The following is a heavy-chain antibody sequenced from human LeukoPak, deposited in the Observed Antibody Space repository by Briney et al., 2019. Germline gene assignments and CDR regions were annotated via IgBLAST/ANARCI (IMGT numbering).Heavy chain of an antibody. CDR2: IYSGGST. CDR1: GFTVSSNY. J-gene: IGHJ4*02. CDR3: ARARVSSGWYGFFDY. Sequence: GGSLRLSCAASGFTVSSNYMSWVRQAPGKGLEGVSVIYSGGSTYYADSVKGRFTISRDNSKNTLYLQMNSLRAEDTAVYYCARARVSSGWYGFFDYWGQGTLVTVSS. V-gene: IGHV3-53*01. D-gene: IGHD6-19*01.